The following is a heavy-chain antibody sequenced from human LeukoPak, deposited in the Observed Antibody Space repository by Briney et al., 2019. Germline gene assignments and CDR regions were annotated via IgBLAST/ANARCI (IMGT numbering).Heavy chain of an antibody. CDR2: INHSGST. CDR3: ARGNGSGYEGGYGMDV. J-gene: IGHJ6*02. Sequence: PSETLSLTCTVSGGSISSSSYSWGWIRQPPGKGLEWIGEINHSGSTNYNPSLKSRVTISVDTSKNQFSLKLSSVTAADTAVYYCARGNGSGYEGGYGMDVWGQGTTVTVSS. D-gene: IGHD5-12*01. V-gene: IGHV4-39*07. CDR1: GGSISSSSYS.